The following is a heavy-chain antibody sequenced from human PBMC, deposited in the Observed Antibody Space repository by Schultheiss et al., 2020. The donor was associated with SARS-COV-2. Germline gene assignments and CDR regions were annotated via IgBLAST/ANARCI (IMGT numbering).Heavy chain of an antibody. Sequence: ASVKVSCKASGYTFTSYGISWVRQAPGQGLEWMGIINPSGGSTSYAQKFQGRVTMTRDTSTSTVYMELSSLRSEDTAVYYCARSRVGGSYLYNWFDPWGQGTLVTVSS. D-gene: IGHD1-26*01. CDR1: GYTFTSYG. CDR3: ARSRVGGSYLYNWFDP. V-gene: IGHV1-46*03. J-gene: IGHJ5*02. CDR2: INPSGGST.